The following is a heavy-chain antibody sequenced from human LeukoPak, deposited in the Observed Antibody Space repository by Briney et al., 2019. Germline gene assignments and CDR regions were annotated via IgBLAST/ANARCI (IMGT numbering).Heavy chain of an antibody. V-gene: IGHV4-59*08. J-gene: IGHJ4*02. CDR1: GGSISSYY. CDR3: ARHSRLAAAAAWDY. D-gene: IGHD6-13*01. CDR2: IYYSGST. Sequence: PSETLSLTSTVSGGSISSYYWSWIRQPPGKGLEWIGYIYYSGSTNYNPSLKSRVTISVDTSKNQFSLKLSSVTAADTAVYYCARHSRLAAAAAWDYWGQGTLVTVSS.